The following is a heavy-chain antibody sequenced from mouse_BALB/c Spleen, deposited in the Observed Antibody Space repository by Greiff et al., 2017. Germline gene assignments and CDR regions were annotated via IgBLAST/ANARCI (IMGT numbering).Heavy chain of an antibody. J-gene: IGHJ4*01. CDR3: ANWDDYAMDY. Sequence: VQLQQSGAELVKPGASVKLSCTASGFNIKDTYMHWVKQRPEQGLEWIGRIDPANGNTKYDPKFQGKATITADTSSNTAYLQLSSLTSEDTAVCYCANWDDYAMDYWGQGTSVTVSS. V-gene: IGHV14-3*02. CDR1: GFNIKDTY. D-gene: IGHD4-1*01. CDR2: IDPANGNT.